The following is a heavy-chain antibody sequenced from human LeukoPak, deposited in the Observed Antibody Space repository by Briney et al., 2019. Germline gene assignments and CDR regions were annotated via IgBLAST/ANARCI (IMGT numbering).Heavy chain of an antibody. J-gene: IGHJ6*02. V-gene: IGHV4-61*01. CDR2: IYYNGAT. D-gene: IGHD3-10*02. CDR1: GGSIRSGSYY. CDR3: ARDLHYYVAMDV. Sequence: SETLSLTCTVSGGSIRSGSYYWTWIRQPPGKGLEWIGYIYYNGATNYNPSLKSRVTISIDTAKDQFSLRLKSVTAADTALYYCARDLHYYVAMDVWGQGTTVTVSS.